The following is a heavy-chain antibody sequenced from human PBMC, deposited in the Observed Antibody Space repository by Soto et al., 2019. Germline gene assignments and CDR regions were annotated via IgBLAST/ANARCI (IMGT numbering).Heavy chain of an antibody. CDR1: GFAFSSYA. CDR2: ISDAAGSA. V-gene: IGHV3-23*01. CDR3: ARPYGGKIGDAPDL. Sequence: EVQLLESGGGLVQPGWSLRLSCVASGFAFSSYAMSWVRQVPGKGLEWVSTISDAAGSAYYVDSVKGRFTISRDNSKKTLYLHMNSLRAEDSAVYYCARPYGGKIGDAPDLWGPGTRVTVSS. J-gene: IGHJ3*01. D-gene: IGHD4-17*01.